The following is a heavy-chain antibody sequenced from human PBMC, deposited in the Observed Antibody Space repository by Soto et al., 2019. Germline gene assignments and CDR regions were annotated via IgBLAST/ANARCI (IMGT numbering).Heavy chain of an antibody. CDR2: IYYSGST. Sequence: PSETLSLSCTVSGGSIRSGDSYGIWIRQPPGKVLEWIGYIYYSGSTYYNPSLKSRVTISLDTSKNQFSLNLSSVTAADTAVYYCARTHYSDRSGTDYWGQGTLVTVSS. CDR1: GGSIRSGDSY. J-gene: IGHJ4*02. D-gene: IGHD3-22*01. V-gene: IGHV4-30-4*01. CDR3: ARTHYSDRSGTDY.